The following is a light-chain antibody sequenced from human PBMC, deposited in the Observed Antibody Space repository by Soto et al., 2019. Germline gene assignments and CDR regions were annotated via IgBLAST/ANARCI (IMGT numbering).Light chain of an antibody. Sequence: EIVMTQSPATLSVSPGERATLSCRASQGVGSNLAWYQQRPGQAPRLLIYVASPRATGIPARFSGSGSGTEFTLTISSLQSEDFAVYYCQQYKNWPIFTFGPGTKVDIK. CDR1: QGVGSN. V-gene: IGKV3-15*01. J-gene: IGKJ3*01. CDR3: QQYKNWPIFT. CDR2: VAS.